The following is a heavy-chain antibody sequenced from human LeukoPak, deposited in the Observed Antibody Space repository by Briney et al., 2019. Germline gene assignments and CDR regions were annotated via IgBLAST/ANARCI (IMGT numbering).Heavy chain of an antibody. CDR3: ANPPPDYDILTGYIDYGMDV. CDR2: ISGSGGST. CDR1: GFTFSSYA. V-gene: IGHV3-23*01. Sequence: PGGSLRLSCAASGFTFSSYAMSWVRQAPGKGLEWVSAISGSGGSTYYADSVKGRFTISRDNSKNTLYLQMNSLRAEDTAVYYCANPPPDYDILTGYIDYGMDVWGQGTTVTVSS. D-gene: IGHD3-9*01. J-gene: IGHJ6*02.